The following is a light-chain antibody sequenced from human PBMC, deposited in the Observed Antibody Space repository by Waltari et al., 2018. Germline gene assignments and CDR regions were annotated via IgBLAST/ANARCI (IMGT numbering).Light chain of an antibody. Sequence: IVLTQSPDTLSLSPGQRATLSCRASQTINNNFLVWYQQKPGQAPRLLIHGASSRATSFPDRFSGSGSGTDFTLTISRLEPEDVAVYYCQQYDGSILTFGGGTKVEI. J-gene: IGKJ4*01. V-gene: IGKV3-20*01. CDR3: QQYDGSILT. CDR1: QTINNNF. CDR2: GAS.